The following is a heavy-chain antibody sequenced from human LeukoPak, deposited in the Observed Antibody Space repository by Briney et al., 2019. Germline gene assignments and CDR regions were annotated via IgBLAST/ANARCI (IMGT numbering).Heavy chain of an antibody. CDR1: GVSISSYY. Sequence: SETLSLTCTVSGVSISSYYWSWIRQPPGKGLEWIGYIYYSGSTNYNPSLKSRVTISVDTSKNQFSLKLSSVTAADTAVYYCARAATQEIYGDYPNPYYYYYGMDVWGKGTTVTVSS. J-gene: IGHJ6*04. CDR2: IYYSGST. CDR3: ARAATQEIYGDYPNPYYYYYGMDV. D-gene: IGHD4-17*01. V-gene: IGHV4-59*01.